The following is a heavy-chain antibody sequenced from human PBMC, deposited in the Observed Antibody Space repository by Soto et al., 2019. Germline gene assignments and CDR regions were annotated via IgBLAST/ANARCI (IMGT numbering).Heavy chain of an antibody. D-gene: IGHD6-6*01. CDR3: ARMSIVGRRDYYYGMDV. CDR2: IRSSTSYI. J-gene: IGHJ6*02. V-gene: IGHV3-21*01. CDR1: GFSFSDYS. Sequence: GGSLRFSCAASGFSFSDYSVNWVRQAPGKGLEWVSSIRSSTSYIYYADSVKGRFTISRDNAKNSLYLQMNSLRAEDTAVYFCARMSIVGRRDYYYGMDVWGQGTTVTVS.